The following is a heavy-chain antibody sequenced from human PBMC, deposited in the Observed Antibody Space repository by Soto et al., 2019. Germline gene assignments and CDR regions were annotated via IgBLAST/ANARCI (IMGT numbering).Heavy chain of an antibody. CDR2: IKQDGSEK. CDR1: GFTFSSHW. V-gene: IGHV3-7*01. J-gene: IGHJ4*02. Sequence: EVQLVESGGGLVQRGGSLRLSCAASGFTFSSHWMSWVRQAPGKGLEWVANIKQDGSEKYYVDSVKGRFTISRDNAKNSLYLQMNSLRAEDTAVYYCARVPGFDYWGQGTLVTVSS. CDR3: ARVPGFDY.